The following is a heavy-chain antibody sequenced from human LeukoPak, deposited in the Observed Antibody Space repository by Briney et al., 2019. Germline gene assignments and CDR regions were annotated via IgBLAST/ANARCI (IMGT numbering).Heavy chain of an antibody. D-gene: IGHD3-10*01. J-gene: IGHJ5*02. CDR2: IYYTGST. V-gene: IGHV4-59*01. CDR1: AGSITNYY. Sequence: SETLSLTCTVSAGSITNYYWSWIRQPPGKGLEWIGYIYYTGSTNYNPSLKSRVTISVDTSKNQFSLKLSSVTAADTAVYYCARIYGSGSYFNWFDPWGQGTLVTVSS. CDR3: ARIYGSGSYFNWFDP.